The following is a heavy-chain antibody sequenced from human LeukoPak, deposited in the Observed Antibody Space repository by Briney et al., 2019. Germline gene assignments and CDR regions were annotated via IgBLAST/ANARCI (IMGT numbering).Heavy chain of an antibody. V-gene: IGHV1-18*01. CDR3: ARDLKRITMIVVAPGY. CDR2: ISAYNGNT. CDR1: GYTFTSYG. D-gene: IGHD3-22*01. Sequence: ASVKVSCKASGYTFTSYGISWVRQAPGQGLEWMGWISAYNGNTNYAQKPQGRVTVTTDTSTSTAYMELRSLRSDDTAVYYCARDLKRITMIVVAPGYWGQGTLVTVSS. J-gene: IGHJ4*02.